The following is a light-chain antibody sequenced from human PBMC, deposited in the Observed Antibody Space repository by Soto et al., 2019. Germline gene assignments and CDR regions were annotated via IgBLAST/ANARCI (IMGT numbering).Light chain of an antibody. Sequence: DIQMTHSPSSLSASVGDRVTITGRASQGISNSLAWYQQRPGKVPSLLIYAASTLQSGVPSRFSGSGSETDFTLTISSLQPEDVATYYCQEYNSAPRTFGPGTKVDIK. J-gene: IGKJ3*01. CDR3: QEYNSAPRT. CDR2: AAS. V-gene: IGKV1-27*01. CDR1: QGISNS.